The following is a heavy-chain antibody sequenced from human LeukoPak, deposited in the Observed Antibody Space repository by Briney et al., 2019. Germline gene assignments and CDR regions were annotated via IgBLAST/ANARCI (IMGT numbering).Heavy chain of an antibody. Sequence: PETLSLTCTVSGVSISTYYWSWIRQPPGKGPEWIGYIYNSGYTDYNPSLKSRVIISVDTSKNQFSLRLSSVTAADTAVYYCASTSGIDWGQGTLVTVSS. V-gene: IGHV4-59*08. J-gene: IGHJ4*02. CDR2: IYNSGYT. CDR3: ASTSGID. CDR1: GVSISTYY. D-gene: IGHD3-10*01.